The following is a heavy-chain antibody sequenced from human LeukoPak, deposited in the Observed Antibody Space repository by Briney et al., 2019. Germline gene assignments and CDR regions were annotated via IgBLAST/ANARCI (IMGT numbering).Heavy chain of an antibody. J-gene: IGHJ4*02. CDR3: ARDRQGYSSGWDSLDY. V-gene: IGHV3-30-3*01. Sequence: GGSLRLSCAASGFTFSSYAMLWVRQAPGKGLEGVAVISYDGSNKYYADFVKGRFTISRDNSKNTLYLQMNSLRAEDTAVFYCARDRQGYSSGWDSLDYWGQGTLVTVSS. D-gene: IGHD6-19*01. CDR2: ISYDGSNK. CDR1: GFTFSSYA.